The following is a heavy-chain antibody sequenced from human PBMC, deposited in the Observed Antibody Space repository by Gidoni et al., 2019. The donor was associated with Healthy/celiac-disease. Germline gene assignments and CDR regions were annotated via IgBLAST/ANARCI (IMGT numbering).Heavy chain of an antibody. CDR2: ISWNNGNI. CDR1: GLSYDDYA. J-gene: IGHJ4*02. Sequence: EVQLVASGGCLVRPGRSLRLYCAAPGLSYDDYAMRWVRQAPGKGLEWVSGISWNNGNICDADSVKGRFTISRNNAKNSLYLQMNSQRAEDSAVNFGAKAYSSSRETLDYWGQGTLVTVSS. V-gene: IGHV3-9*01. CDR3: AKAYSSSRETLDY. D-gene: IGHD6-13*01.